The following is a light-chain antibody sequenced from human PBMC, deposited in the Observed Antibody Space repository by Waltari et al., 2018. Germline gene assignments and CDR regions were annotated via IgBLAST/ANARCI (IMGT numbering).Light chain of an antibody. V-gene: IGKV3-20*01. J-gene: IGKJ2*01. CDR1: QSLTKRY. CDR2: GAS. Sequence: VLTQSPDTLSLSPGERVTLPCRASQSLTKRYLAWYQQKPGQAPRLLIYGASSRAAGIPDRFSGSGSGTDFTLTISRLEPEDSAVYYCQQYGSSILYTFGQGTKLEIK. CDR3: QQYGSSILYT.